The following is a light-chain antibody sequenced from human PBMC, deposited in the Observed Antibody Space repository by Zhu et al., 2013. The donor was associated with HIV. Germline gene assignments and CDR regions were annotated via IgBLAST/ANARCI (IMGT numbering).Light chain of an antibody. CDR3: QHYGSSPCS. V-gene: IGKV3-11*01. Sequence: EIVLTQSPATLPLSPGERATLSCRASQSVSSYLAWYQQKPGQAPRLLIYDASNRATGIPARFSGSGSGTDFTLTISRLEPDDFAVYYCQHYGSSPCSFGQGTKLEI. CDR1: QSVSSY. J-gene: IGKJ2*04. CDR2: DAS.